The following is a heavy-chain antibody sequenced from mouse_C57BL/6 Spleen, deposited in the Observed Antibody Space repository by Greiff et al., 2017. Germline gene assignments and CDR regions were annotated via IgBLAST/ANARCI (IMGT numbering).Heavy chain of an antibody. CDR1: GYAFSSYW. D-gene: IGHD2-3*01. J-gene: IGHJ1*03. CDR2: IYPGDGDT. CDR3: ARSRYDLWYFDV. V-gene: IGHV1-80*01. Sequence: VQLQQSGAELVKPGASVKISCKASGYAFSSYWMNWVKQRPGKGLEWIGQIYPGDGDTNYNGKFKGKATLTADKSSSTAYMQLSSLTSEDSAVYCCARSRYDLWYFDVWGTGTTVTVSS.